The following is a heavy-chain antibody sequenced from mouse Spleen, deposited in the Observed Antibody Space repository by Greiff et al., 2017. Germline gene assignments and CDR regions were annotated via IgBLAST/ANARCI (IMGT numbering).Heavy chain of an antibody. CDR2: INPYNGGT. CDR1: GYTFTDYY. D-gene: IGHD2-12*01. CDR3: ARKKEYSPFAY. Sequence: EVQLQQSGPVLVKPGASVKMSCKASGYTFTDYYMNWVKQSHGKSLEWIGVINPYNGGTSYNQKFKGKATLTVDKSSSTAYMELNSLTSEDSAVYYCARKKEYSPFAYWGQGTLVTVSA. J-gene: IGHJ3*01. V-gene: IGHV1-19*01.